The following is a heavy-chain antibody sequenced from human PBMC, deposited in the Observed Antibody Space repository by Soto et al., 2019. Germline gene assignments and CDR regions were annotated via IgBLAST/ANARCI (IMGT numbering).Heavy chain of an antibody. V-gene: IGHV3-15*01. CDR2: IKSKTDGGTT. CDR1: GFTFSNAW. CDR3: ARNRGAAAAGNFDY. Sequence: GGSLRLSCAASGFTFSNAWMSWVRQAPGKGLEWVGRIKSKTDGGTTDYAAPVKGRFTIPRDDSKNTLYLQMNSLKTEDTAVYYCARNRGAAAAGNFDYWGQGTLVTVSS. J-gene: IGHJ4*02. D-gene: IGHD6-13*01.